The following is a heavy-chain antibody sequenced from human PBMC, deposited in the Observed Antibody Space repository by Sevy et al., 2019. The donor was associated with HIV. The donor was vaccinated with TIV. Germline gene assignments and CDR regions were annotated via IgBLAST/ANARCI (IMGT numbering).Heavy chain of an antibody. Sequence: ASVKVSCKASGYTFTSYDINWVRQATGQGLEWMGWMNPNSGNTGYAQKFQGRVTITRNTSISTAYMELSSLRSEDTAVYYCARGPTLVEKEPYRNTDYYYYYMDVWGKGTTVTVSS. CDR1: GYTFTSYD. V-gene: IGHV1-8*03. J-gene: IGHJ6*03. D-gene: IGHD2-15*01. CDR3: ARGPTLVEKEPYRNTDYYYYYMDV. CDR2: MNPNSGNT.